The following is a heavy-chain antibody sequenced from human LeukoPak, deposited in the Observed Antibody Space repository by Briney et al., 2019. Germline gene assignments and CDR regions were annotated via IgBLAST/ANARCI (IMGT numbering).Heavy chain of an antibody. J-gene: IGHJ4*02. CDR2: IYFSGST. D-gene: IGHD6-19*01. CDR3: ARYQYSSGWYYFDY. V-gene: IGHV4-31*03. CDR1: GGSICSGGYY. Sequence: SETLSLTCTVSGGSICSGGYYWSWIRQHPGKGLEWIGYIYFSGSTYYNPSLKSRLTISVDTSKNQFSLRLTSVTAADTAVYYSARYQYSSGWYYFDYWGQGTLVTVSS.